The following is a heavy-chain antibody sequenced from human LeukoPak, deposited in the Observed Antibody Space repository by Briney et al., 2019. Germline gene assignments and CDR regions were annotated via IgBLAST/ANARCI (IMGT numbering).Heavy chain of an antibody. D-gene: IGHD3-10*01. Sequence: ASVKVSCKASGYTFTSYAMNWVRQAPGQGLEWMGWINPNSGGTNYAQKFQGRVTMTRDTPISTAYMELSRLRSDDTAVYYCARDRGMVRGVISNWFGPWGQGTLVTVSS. CDR1: GYTFTSYA. CDR2: INPNSGGT. CDR3: ARDRGMVRGVISNWFGP. V-gene: IGHV1-2*02. J-gene: IGHJ5*02.